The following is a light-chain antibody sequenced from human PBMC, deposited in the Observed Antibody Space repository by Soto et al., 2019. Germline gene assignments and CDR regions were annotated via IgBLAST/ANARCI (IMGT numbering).Light chain of an antibody. J-gene: IGLJ3*02. V-gene: IGLV2-14*01. CDR1: GSDVGFSKF. CDR2: EVS. CDR3: SSYTSSTTWV. Sequence: QSALTQPASVSGSPGQSITISCTGTGSDVGFSKFVSWHHQHPGKAPKLIIYEVSDRPSGVSNRFSGSKSGNTASLTISGLQAEDEADYYCSSYTSSTTWVFGGGTKLTVL.